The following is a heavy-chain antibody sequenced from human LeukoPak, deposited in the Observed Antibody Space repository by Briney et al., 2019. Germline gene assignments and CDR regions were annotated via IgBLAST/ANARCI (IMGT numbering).Heavy chain of an antibody. D-gene: IGHD3-22*01. CDR2: ISGSGGST. V-gene: IGHV3-23*01. J-gene: IGHJ4*02. CDR3: ASPEYYYDSSGYYAVRY. CDR1: GFTFSSNA. Sequence: GGSLRLSCAASGFTFSSNAMSWVRQAPGKGLEWVSVISGSGGSTYYADSVKGRFTISRDNSKNTLYLQMNSLRAEDTAVYYCASPEYYYDSSGYYAVRYWGQGTLVTVSS.